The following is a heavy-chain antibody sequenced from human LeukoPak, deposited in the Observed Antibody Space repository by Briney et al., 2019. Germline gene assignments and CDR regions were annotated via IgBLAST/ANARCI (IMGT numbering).Heavy chain of an antibody. V-gene: IGHV1-46*01. D-gene: IGHD1-26*01. CDR2: INPRGGTT. CDR1: GYTFTNYY. Sequence: ASVKVSCKASGYTFTNYYLHWVRQAPGQGLEWVGIINPRGGTTVYSQRFQGRVTMTRDTSASTVYMELSSLTSEDTAVYFCARETRVVGTTPDSYFDYWGQGALVTVSS. J-gene: IGHJ4*02. CDR3: ARETRVVGTTPDSYFDY.